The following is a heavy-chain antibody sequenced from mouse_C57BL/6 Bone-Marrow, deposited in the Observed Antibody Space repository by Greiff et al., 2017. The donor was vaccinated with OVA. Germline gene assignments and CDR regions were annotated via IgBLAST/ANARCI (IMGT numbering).Heavy chain of an antibody. J-gene: IGHJ1*03. V-gene: IGHV3-6*01. CDR3: ARGPGKLYV. CDR1: GYSITSGYY. CDR2: ISYDGSN. Sequence: EVKLMESGPGLVKPSQSLSLTCSVTGYSITSGYYWNWIRQFPGNKLEWMGYISYDGSNHYNPSLKNRISITRDTSKNQFFLKLNSVTTEDTATYYCARGPGKLYVWGTGTTVTVSS.